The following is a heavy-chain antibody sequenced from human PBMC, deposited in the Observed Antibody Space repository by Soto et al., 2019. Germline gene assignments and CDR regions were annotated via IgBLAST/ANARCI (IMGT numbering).Heavy chain of an antibody. CDR2: ISGSGGST. D-gene: IGHD3-22*01. CDR3: AKDLSNYYDSSGYPAFDY. Sequence: HPGGSLRLSCAASGFTFSSYAMSWVRQAPGKGLEWVSAISGSGGSTYYADSVKGRFTISRDNSKNTLYLQMNSLRAEDTAVYYCAKDLSNYYDSSGYPAFDYWGQGTLVTVSP. J-gene: IGHJ4*02. V-gene: IGHV3-23*01. CDR1: GFTFSSYA.